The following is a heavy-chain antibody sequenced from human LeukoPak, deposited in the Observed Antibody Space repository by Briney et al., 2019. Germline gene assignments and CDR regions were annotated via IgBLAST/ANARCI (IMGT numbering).Heavy chain of an antibody. CDR2: IIPILGIA. CDR3: ARDTSGHYYGSGTYYRAFDI. V-gene: IGHV1-69*04. CDR1: GGTFSSYA. Sequence: SVKVSCKASGGTFSSYAISWVRQAPGQGLEWMGRIIPILGIANYAQKFQGRVTITADKSTSTAYMELSSLRSEDTAVYYCARDTSGHYYGSGTYYRAFDIWGQGTMVTVSS. J-gene: IGHJ3*02. D-gene: IGHD3-10*01.